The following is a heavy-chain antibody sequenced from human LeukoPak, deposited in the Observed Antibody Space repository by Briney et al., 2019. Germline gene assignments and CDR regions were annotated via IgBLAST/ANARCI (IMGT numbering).Heavy chain of an antibody. Sequence: PSETLSLTCTVSGGSISSGGYYWSWIRQHPGKGLEWIGYIYYSGSTYYNPSLKSRVTISVDTSKNQFSLKLSSVTAADTAVYYCARAGEYIDSTTFYEYFQHWGQGTLVTVSS. J-gene: IGHJ1*01. CDR3: ARAGEYIDSTTFYEYFQH. D-gene: IGHD3-22*01. CDR1: GGSISSGGYY. CDR2: IYYSGST. V-gene: IGHV4-31*03.